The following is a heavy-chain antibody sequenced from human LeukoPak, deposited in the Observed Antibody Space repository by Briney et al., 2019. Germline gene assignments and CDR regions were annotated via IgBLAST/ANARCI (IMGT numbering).Heavy chain of an antibody. CDR2: INPSGGST. J-gene: IGHJ6*02. CDR1: GYTFTSYY. V-gene: IGHV1-46*01. Sequence: GASVKVSCKASGYTFTSYYMHWVRQAPGQGLEWMGIINPSGGSTSYAQKFQGRVTMTRDTSTSTVYMELSSLRPEDTAVYYCARDSGYDLRVLDYYGMDVWGQGTTVTVSS. D-gene: IGHD5-12*01. CDR3: ARDSGYDLRVLDYYGMDV.